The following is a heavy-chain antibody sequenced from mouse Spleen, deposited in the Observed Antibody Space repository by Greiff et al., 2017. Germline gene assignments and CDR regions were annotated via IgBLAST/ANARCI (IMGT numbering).Heavy chain of an antibody. V-gene: IGHV1-15*01. Sequence: LQESGAELVRPGASVTLSCKASGYTFTDYEMHWVKQTPVHGLEWIGAIDPETGGTAYNQKFKGKAILTADKSSSTAYMELRSLTSEDSAVYYCTRKFYDYFAYWGQGTLVTVSA. CDR2: IDPETGGT. CDR1: GYTFTDYE. CDR3: TRKFYDYFAY. D-gene: IGHD2-4*01. J-gene: IGHJ3*01.